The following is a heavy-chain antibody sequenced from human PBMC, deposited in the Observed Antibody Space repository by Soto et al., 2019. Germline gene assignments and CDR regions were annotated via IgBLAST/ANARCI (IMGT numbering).Heavy chain of an antibody. CDR2: ISGTGNHI. CDR3: AREHEGLLVQPYYGLDV. Sequence: SLAASSFTLSRYSMTWIRQAPGKGLEWVSSISGTGNHIYYAQSVKGRFTVSRDNAKSSMFLQMNSLRAEDTGVYFCAREHEGLLVQPYYGLDVWGLGTTVTVSS. J-gene: IGHJ6*02. V-gene: IGHV3-21*06. D-gene: IGHD2-15*01. CDR1: SFTLSRYS.